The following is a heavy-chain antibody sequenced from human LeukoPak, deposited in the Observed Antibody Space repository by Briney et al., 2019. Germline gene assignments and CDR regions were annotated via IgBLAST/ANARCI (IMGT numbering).Heavy chain of an antibody. V-gene: IGHV3-30*04. CDR3: ARAGGYDILTGYSLRYDWFDP. CDR1: GFSFSNYA. J-gene: IGHJ5*02. CDR2: ISTDGRDK. Sequence: PGGSLRLSCAASGFSFSNYAMHWVRQTPGEGLVWVAVISTDGRDKHYADSVKGRFTISRDNSKNTLYLQMNSLRAEDTAVYYCARAGGYDILTGYSLRYDWFDPWGQGTLVTVSS. D-gene: IGHD3-9*01.